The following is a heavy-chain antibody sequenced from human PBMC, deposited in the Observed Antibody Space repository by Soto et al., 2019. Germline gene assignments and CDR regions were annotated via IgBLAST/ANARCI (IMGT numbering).Heavy chain of an antibody. CDR2: ISGSGGST. V-gene: IGHV3-23*01. Sequence: PGGALRLSCGAPGFTFCSYAIGVGRPAPGKGLEWVSAISGSGGSTYYADSVKGRFTISRDNSKNTLYLQMNSLRAEDTAVYYCAKVYYYDSSGYEQDYWGQGTLVTVSS. J-gene: IGHJ4*02. CDR3: AKVYYYDSSGYEQDY. CDR1: GFTFCSYA. D-gene: IGHD3-22*01.